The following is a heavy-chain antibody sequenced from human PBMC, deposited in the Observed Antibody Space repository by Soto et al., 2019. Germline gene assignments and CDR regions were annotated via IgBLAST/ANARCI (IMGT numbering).Heavy chain of an antibody. J-gene: IGHJ4*02. V-gene: IGHV4-4*07. CDR2: IYTSGST. CDR3: ARACSSNSCYDVFDY. D-gene: IGHD2-2*01. Sequence: QVQLQESGPGLLKPSETLSLTCTVSGGSINSYYWSWIRQPAGKGLEWIGRIYTSGSTNYNPSLKSRVTMSVDTSKNQFSLKLSSVTAADTAVYYCARACSSNSCYDVFDYWGQGTLVTVSS. CDR1: GGSINSYY.